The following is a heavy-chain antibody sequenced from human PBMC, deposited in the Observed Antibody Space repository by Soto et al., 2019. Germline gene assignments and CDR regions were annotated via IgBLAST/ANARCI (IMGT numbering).Heavy chain of an antibody. CDR1: GGTFSRYT. CDR2: IIPIAAIA. V-gene: IGHV1-69*02. CDR3: ASGSTIVRGAPSWFDP. D-gene: IGHD3-10*01. Sequence: QVQLVQSGAEVKKPGSSVKVSCKASGGTFSRYTINWVRQAPGQGLEWMGRIIPIAAIANYTQKFQGRVTITVDKSSTTAYMELSSLRSDDTAVYCASGSTIVRGAPSWFDPWGQGTLVTVSS. J-gene: IGHJ5*02.